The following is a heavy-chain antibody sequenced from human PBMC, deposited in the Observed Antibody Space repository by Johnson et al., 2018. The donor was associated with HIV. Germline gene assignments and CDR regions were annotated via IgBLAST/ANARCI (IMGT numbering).Heavy chain of an antibody. D-gene: IGHD3-10*01. J-gene: IGHJ3*02. Sequence: VQLVESGGGVVQPGRSLRLSCAASGFTFSSYGVHWVRQAPGKGLEWVAVIWYDGSNKYYADSVKGRFTISRDNAKNSLYLQMNSLRAEDTAVYYCARDRGGPVRDDAFDIWGQGTMVTVSS. V-gene: IGHV3-33*01. CDR2: IWYDGSNK. CDR1: GFTFSSYG. CDR3: ARDRGGPVRDDAFDI.